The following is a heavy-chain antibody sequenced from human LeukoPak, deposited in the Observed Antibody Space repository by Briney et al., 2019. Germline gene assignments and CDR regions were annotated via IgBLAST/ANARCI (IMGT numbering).Heavy chain of an antibody. V-gene: IGHV3-11*01. CDR2: TSGSTNII. D-gene: IGHD3-16*02. J-gene: IGHJ3*02. Sequence: GGSLRLSCAASGFTFSDYYMSWIRQAPGKGLEWVSYTSGSTNIIYYADSVKGRFTTSRDNAKNSVYLQMNSLRPEDTAVYYCARDMRVWGSYRYTRAFDIWGQGTMVTVSS. CDR1: GFTFSDYY. CDR3: ARDMRVWGSYRYTRAFDI.